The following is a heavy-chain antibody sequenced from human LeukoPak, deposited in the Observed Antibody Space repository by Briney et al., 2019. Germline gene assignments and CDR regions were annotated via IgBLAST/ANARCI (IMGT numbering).Heavy chain of an antibody. J-gene: IGHJ4*02. CDR3: ARGHTDYYGSGSPG. V-gene: IGHV4-34*01. Sequence: SETLSLTCAVYGGSFSGYYWSWIRQPPGKGLEWIGEINHSGGTNYNPSLKSRVTISVDTSKNQFSLKLSSVTAADTAVYYCARGHTDYYGSGSPGWGQGTLVTVSS. D-gene: IGHD3-10*01. CDR2: INHSGGT. CDR1: GGSFSGYY.